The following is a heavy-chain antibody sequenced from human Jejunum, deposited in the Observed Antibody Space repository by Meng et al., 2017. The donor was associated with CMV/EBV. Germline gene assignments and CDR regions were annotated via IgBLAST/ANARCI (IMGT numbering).Heavy chain of an antibody. CDR2: INPNGGTT. J-gene: IGHJ4*02. D-gene: IGHD1-14*01. CDR3: AAKIDITYFDF. Sequence: SKASGYTFTSYYLHWVRQAPGQGLEWMGVINPNGGTTAYAQKFQGRVTMTGDTSTSTIYMELNSLRSEDTAVYFCAAKIDITYFDFWGQGTLVTVSS. CDR1: GYTFTSYY. V-gene: IGHV1-46*01.